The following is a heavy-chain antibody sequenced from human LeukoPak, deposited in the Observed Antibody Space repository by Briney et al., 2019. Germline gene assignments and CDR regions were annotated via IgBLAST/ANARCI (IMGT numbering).Heavy chain of an antibody. CDR1: GFTFSSNG. V-gene: IGHV3-48*04. Sequence: GGSLRLSCAASGFTFSSNGMHWVRQAPGKGLEWVSYISSSGSTIYYADSVKGRFTISRDNAKNSLYLQMNSLRAEDTAVYYCARGALVVVATGAFDIWGQGTMVTVSS. CDR3: ARGALVVVATGAFDI. D-gene: IGHD2-15*01. CDR2: ISSSGSTI. J-gene: IGHJ3*02.